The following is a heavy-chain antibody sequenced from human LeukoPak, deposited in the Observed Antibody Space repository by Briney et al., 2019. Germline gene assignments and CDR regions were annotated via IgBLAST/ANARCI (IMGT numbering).Heavy chain of an antibody. D-gene: IGHD5-18*01. CDR1: GGSISSYY. V-gene: IGHV4-59*01. Sequence: SETLSLTCTVSGGSISSYYWSWIRQPPGKGLEWIGYIYYSGSTNYNPSLKSRVTISVDTSKNQFSLKLSSVTAAGTAVYYCASGYSYGYQRKWGQGTLVTVSS. J-gene: IGHJ4*02. CDR3: ASGYSYGYQRK. CDR2: IYYSGST.